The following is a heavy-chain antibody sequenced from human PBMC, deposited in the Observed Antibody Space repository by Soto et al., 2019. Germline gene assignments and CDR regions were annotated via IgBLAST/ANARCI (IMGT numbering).Heavy chain of an antibody. J-gene: IGHJ5*01. CDR1: GFSFSINGVA. CDR2: IYWDDDQ. CDR3: AHKRDVSRGFKS. V-gene: IGHV2-5*02. Sequence: QITLKESGTTLVKPTQTLTLTCTFSGFSFSINGVAVGWIRQPPGQALEWLALIYWDDDQRYNPSLQNRLTSTKYTSSNQHGHTMTNTDTMDTATYSCAHKRDVSRGFKSWGQGTLVTVSS.